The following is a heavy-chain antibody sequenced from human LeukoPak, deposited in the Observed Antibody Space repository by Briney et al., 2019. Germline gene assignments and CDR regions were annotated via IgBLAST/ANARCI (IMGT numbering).Heavy chain of an antibody. CDR2: IRYDGSDK. D-gene: IGHD3-3*01. CDR3: TRDPSNDYNFWSGYYTNYMDV. CDR1: GFTFSNYE. V-gene: IGHV3-30*02. Sequence: HPGGSLRLSCAASGFTFSNYEMHWVRQAPGKGLEWVAFIRYDGSDKYYADSVKGRFTISRDNAQNSLYLQMNSLRAEDTAVYYFTRDPSNDYNFWSGYYTNYMDVWGKGTTVTVSS. J-gene: IGHJ6*03.